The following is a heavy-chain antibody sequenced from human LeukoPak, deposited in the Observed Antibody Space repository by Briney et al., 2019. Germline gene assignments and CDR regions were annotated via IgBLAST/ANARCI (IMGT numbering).Heavy chain of an antibody. D-gene: IGHD2-2*01. J-gene: IGHJ5*02. CDR2: IYYSGST. Sequence: PSETLSLTCTVSGGSISSFYWSWIRQPPGKGLEWIGYIYYSGSTNYNPSLKSRVTISVDTSKNQFSLKLSSVTAADTAVYYCARQSPYCSSTSCYWFDPWGQGTLVTVSS. V-gene: IGHV4-59*08. CDR3: ARQSPYCSSTSCYWFDP. CDR1: GGSISSFY.